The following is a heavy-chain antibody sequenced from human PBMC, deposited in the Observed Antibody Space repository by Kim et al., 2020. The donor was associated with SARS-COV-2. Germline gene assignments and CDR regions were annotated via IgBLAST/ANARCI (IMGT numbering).Heavy chain of an antibody. Sequence: SVKGRFTISTDNAKNSLYLEMNSLGAEDTALYYCAKDIRPTKHYYYGMDVWGQGTTVTVS. CDR3: AKDIRPTKHYYYGMDV. J-gene: IGHJ6*02. D-gene: IGHD1-26*01. V-gene: IGHV3-9*01.